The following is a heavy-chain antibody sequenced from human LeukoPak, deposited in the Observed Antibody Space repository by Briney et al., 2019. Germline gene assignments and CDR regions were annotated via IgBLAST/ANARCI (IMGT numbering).Heavy chain of an antibody. CDR2: ISSSSSYT. V-gene: IGHV3-11*05. Sequence: GGSLRLSCAASGFTFSDYYMSWIRQAPGKGLEWVSYISSSSSYTNYADSVKGRFTISRDNAKDSLYLQMNSLRAEDTAVYYCVRDGSGSLNFDYWGQGTLVTVSS. CDR1: GFTFSDYY. CDR3: VRDGSGSLNFDY. D-gene: IGHD3-10*01. J-gene: IGHJ4*02.